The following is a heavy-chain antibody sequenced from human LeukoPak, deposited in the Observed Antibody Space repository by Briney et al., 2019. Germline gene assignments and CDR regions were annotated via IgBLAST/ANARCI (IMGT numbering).Heavy chain of an antibody. CDR1: GGSISSGGYY. D-gene: IGHD3-3*01. CDR3: AREGEVLEWFDY. Sequence: SQTLSLTCAVSGGSISSGGYYWSWIRQPAGKGLEWIGRIYTSGSTNYNPSLKSRVTMSVDTSKNQFSLKLSSVTAADTAVYYCAREGEVLEWFDYWGQGALVTVSS. J-gene: IGHJ4*02. V-gene: IGHV4-61*02. CDR2: IYTSGST.